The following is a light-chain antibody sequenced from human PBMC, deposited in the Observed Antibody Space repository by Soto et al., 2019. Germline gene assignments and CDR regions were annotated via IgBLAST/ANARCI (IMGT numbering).Light chain of an antibody. CDR3: SSYTSSRTVV. CDR2: DVS. J-gene: IGLJ2*01. V-gene: IGLV2-14*01. CDR1: SSDVGGYNY. Sequence: QSALTQPASVSGSPGQSITISCTGTSSDVGGYNYVSWYQQHPAKAPKLLIYDVSTRPSGVSNRVSGSKSGNTAALTISGLQAEDEADYYCSSYTSSRTVVFGGGTKLTVL.